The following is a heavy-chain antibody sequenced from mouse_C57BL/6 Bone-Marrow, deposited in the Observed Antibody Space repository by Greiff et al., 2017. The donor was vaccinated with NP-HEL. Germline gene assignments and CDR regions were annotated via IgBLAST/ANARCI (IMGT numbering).Heavy chain of an antibody. CDR3: AREWDGY. CDR1: GFTFSSYA. Sequence: EVQRVESGGGLVKPGGSLKLSCAASGFTFSSYAMSWVRQTPEKRLEWVATISDGGSYTYYPDNVKGRFTISRDNAKNNLYLQMSHLKSEDTAMYYCAREWDGYWGQGTTLTVSS. V-gene: IGHV5-4*01. CDR2: ISDGGSYT. J-gene: IGHJ2*01. D-gene: IGHD4-1*01.